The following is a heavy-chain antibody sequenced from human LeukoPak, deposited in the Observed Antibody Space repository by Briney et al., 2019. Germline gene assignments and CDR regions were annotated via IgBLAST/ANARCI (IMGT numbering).Heavy chain of an antibody. V-gene: IGHV1-8*03. J-gene: IGHJ3*02. CDR1: GYAFTSYD. D-gene: IGHD3-22*01. CDR3: VRGYYYDSSGYYYEGYAFDI. CDR2: MNPNSGNT. Sequence: GASVKVSCKASGYAFTSYDINWVRQATGQGLEWMGWMNPNSGNTGYAQKFQGRVTITRNTSISTAYMELSSLRSEDTAVYYCVRGYYYDSSGYYYEGYAFDIWGQGTMVTVSS.